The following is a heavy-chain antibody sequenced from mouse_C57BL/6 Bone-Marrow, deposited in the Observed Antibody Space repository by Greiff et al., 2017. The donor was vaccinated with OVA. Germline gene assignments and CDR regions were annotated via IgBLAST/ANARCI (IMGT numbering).Heavy chain of an antibody. V-gene: IGHV1-82*01. CDR1: GYAFSSSW. D-gene: IGHD6-1*01. CDR3: TSSFYAMDD. CDR2: IYPGDGDT. J-gene: IGHJ4*01. Sequence: QVQLQQSGPELVKPGASVKISCKASGYAFSSSWMNWVKQRPGKGLEWIGRIYPGDGDTNYNGKFKGKATLTADKSSRTAYMQLSSLTSEDSAVYFCTSSFYAMDDWGQGTSVTVSS.